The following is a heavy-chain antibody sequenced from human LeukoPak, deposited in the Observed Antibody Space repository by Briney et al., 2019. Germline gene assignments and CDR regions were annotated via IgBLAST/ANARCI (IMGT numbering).Heavy chain of an antibody. CDR1: GFTFSSYN. Sequence: PGGSLRLSCAASGFTFSSYNMNWVRQAPGKGLEWVSSISMGSTYIYYADSVKGRLTLSRDNAKNSLYLQMHSLRAADTAVYYCARGLYYYDTVLPGIDYWGQGTLVTVSS. V-gene: IGHV3-21*01. D-gene: IGHD3-22*01. CDR2: ISMGSTYI. CDR3: ARGLYYYDTVLPGIDY. J-gene: IGHJ4*02.